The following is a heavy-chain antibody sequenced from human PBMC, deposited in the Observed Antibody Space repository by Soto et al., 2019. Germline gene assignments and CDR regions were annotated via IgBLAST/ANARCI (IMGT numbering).Heavy chain of an antibody. J-gene: IGHJ6*02. CDR1: GYTFSSYA. CDR2: ISAGNGHT. Sequence: QVQLVQSGAEVKKPGASVKVSCKASGYTFSSYAMHWVRQAPGQRLEWMGWISAGNGHTTYSENFQGRVTMTRDSSASTLYMELSSLRSEDTAVYYCATLGTYYYGLDVWGQGTTVTVSS. V-gene: IGHV1-3*01. CDR3: ATLGTYYYGLDV.